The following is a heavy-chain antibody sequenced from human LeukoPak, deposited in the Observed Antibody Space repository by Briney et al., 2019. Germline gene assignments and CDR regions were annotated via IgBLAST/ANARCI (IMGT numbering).Heavy chain of an antibody. Sequence: GGSLRLSCAASGFTFSSYSMNWVRQAPGKGLEWVSSISSSSSYIYYADSVKGRFTISRDNAKNTVYLQMNSLRAEDTAMYYCAREYFDPSDYYYYMDVWGKGTTVTVSS. CDR3: AREYFDPSDYYYYMDV. CDR1: GFTFSSYS. CDR2: ISSSSSYI. D-gene: IGHD3-9*01. V-gene: IGHV3-21*01. J-gene: IGHJ6*03.